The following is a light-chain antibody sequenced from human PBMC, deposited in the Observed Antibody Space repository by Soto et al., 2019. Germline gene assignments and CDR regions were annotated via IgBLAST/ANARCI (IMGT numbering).Light chain of an antibody. CDR2: GAS. CDR3: QQANSLPLT. CDR1: QSVSSSY. Sequence: EIVLTQSPGTLSLSPGERATLSCRASQSVSSSYLAWYQQKPGQAPRLLIYGASGLQSGVPSRFSGRGSGTDFTLTITSLQPEDFAAYYCQQANSLPLTFGGGTKVEIK. V-gene: IGKV3-20*01. J-gene: IGKJ4*01.